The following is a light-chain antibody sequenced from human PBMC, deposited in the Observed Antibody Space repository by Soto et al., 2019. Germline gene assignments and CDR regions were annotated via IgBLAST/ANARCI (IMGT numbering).Light chain of an antibody. Sequence: DIQMTQSPSSLSASVGDSVTITCRVSQTISSYLNWYQHKPGKAPKLLIYAASSLQSGVPSRFGGSGSGTDFTLTISSLQPEDFATYFCQQSYSTPRTFGQGTKLEIK. J-gene: IGKJ2*01. CDR1: QTISSY. CDR3: QQSYSTPRT. CDR2: AAS. V-gene: IGKV1-39*01.